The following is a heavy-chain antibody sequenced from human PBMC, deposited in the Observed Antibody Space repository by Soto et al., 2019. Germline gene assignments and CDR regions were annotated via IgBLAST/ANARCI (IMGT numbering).Heavy chain of an antibody. Sequence: GGSLRLSCAASGFTFSSYDMSWVRQAPGKGLEWVSAISAGGGRTYYADSVKGRFTISRDSSKNTLYLQMNSLRAEDTALYYCAKATWNYGDAFDIWGQGTMVTVSS. V-gene: IGHV3-23*01. CDR2: ISAGGGRT. D-gene: IGHD1-7*01. CDR3: AKATWNYGDAFDI. CDR1: GFTFSSYD. J-gene: IGHJ3*02.